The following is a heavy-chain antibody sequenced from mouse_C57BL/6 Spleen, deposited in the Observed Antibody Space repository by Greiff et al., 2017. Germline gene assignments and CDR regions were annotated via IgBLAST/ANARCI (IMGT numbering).Heavy chain of an antibody. V-gene: IGHV1-59*01. CDR2: IDPSDSYT. J-gene: IGHJ4*01. CDR1: GYTFTSYW. D-gene: IGHD3-2*02. CDR3: ARGQLRLDPY. Sequence: QVQLQQPGAELVRPGTSVKLSCKASGYTFTSYWMHWVKQRPGQGLEWIGVIDPSDSYTNYNQKFKGKATLTVDTSSSTAYMQLSSLTSEDSAVYYCARGQLRLDPYWGQGTSVTVSS.